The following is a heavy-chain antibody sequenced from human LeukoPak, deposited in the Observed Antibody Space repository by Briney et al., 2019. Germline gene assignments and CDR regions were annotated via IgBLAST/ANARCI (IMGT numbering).Heavy chain of an antibody. CDR1: GGTFSSYT. V-gene: IGHV1-69*13. CDR2: VIPIFGTR. J-gene: IGHJ5*02. Sequence: GASVKVSCKASGGTFSSYTINWVRQAPGQGLEWMGGVIPIFGTRNYAQKFQGRVTFTADESTSTAYMELSRLRSEDTAVYYCAREQCTSSSCFNWFDPWGQGTLVTVSS. D-gene: IGHD2-2*01. CDR3: AREQCTSSSCFNWFDP.